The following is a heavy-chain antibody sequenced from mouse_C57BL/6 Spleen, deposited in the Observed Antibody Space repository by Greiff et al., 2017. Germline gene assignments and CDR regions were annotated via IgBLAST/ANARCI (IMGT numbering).Heavy chain of an antibody. J-gene: IGHJ2*01. Sequence: QVQLKESGAELARPGASVKLSCKASGYTFTSYGISWVKQSTGQGLEWIGEIYPRSGNTYYNEKFKGKATLTADKSSSTAYMELRSLTSEDSAVYFCARGGYDGRGDYWGQGTTLTVSS. CDR2: IYPRSGNT. CDR1: GYTFTSYG. V-gene: IGHV1-81*01. CDR3: ARGGYDGRGDY. D-gene: IGHD2-2*01.